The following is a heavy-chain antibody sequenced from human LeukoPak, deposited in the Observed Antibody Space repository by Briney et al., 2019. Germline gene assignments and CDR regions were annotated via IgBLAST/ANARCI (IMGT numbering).Heavy chain of an antibody. Sequence: AETLSLTCAVSGYSISSGYYWGWVRQPPGKRLEWLGSIYNSGSTYYQPSLKGRVTISVDTSKNQFSLKLSSVTAADTAVYYCARDRAGKGYFDYWGQRTLVT. J-gene: IGHJ4*02. V-gene: IGHV4-38-2*02. D-gene: IGHD6-19*01. CDR2: IYNSGST. CDR3: ARDRAGKGYFDY. CDR1: GYSISSGYY.